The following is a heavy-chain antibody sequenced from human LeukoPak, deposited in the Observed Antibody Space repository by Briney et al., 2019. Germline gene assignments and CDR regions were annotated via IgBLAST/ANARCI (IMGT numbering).Heavy chain of an antibody. Sequence: GRSLRLSCVASGFPFSSCGMHWVRQAPGRGLEWVAVIWYDGSNKYYADSMKGRFTISRDNSKNTLYLQMNNLRAEDTGVYYCARAVGPFDYWGQGTLVTVSS. J-gene: IGHJ4*02. CDR2: IWYDGSNK. CDR3: ARAVGPFDY. CDR1: GFPFSSCG. D-gene: IGHD1-26*01. V-gene: IGHV3-33*01.